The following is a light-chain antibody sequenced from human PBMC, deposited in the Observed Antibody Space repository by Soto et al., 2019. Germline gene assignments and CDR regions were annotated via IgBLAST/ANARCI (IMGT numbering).Light chain of an antibody. CDR2: GAS. V-gene: IGKV3-15*01. J-gene: IGKJ4*01. Sequence: EIVMTQSPATLSVSPGERATLSCRASQSVSSSYLAWYQQKPGQAPRLLIYGASIRATGIPARFSGSGSGTEFTLTISSLQSEDLAVYYCQEYNHWHPITFGGGTKVDIK. CDR1: QSVSSSY. CDR3: QEYNHWHPIT.